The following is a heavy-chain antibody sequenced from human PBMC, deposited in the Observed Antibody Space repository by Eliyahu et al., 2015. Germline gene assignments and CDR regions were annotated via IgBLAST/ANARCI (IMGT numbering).Heavy chain of an antibody. CDR1: GFTFSSYS. V-gene: IGHV3-48*01. J-gene: IGHJ6*02. CDR3: ARPYNNYYYGMDV. Sequence: EVQLVESGGGLVQPGGSLXLSCAASGFTFSSYSMNWVRQAPGKGLEWVSYISSSTTTIYYADSVKGRFTISRDNAKKSLYLQMNSLRAEDTAVYYCARPYNNYYYGMDVWGQGTTVTVSS. D-gene: IGHD5-24*01. CDR2: ISSSTTTI.